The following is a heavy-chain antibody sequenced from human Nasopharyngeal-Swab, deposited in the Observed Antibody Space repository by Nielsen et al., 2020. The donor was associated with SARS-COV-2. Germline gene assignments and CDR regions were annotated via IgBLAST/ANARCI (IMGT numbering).Heavy chain of an antibody. J-gene: IGHJ4*02. CDR1: GFTFSDYY. D-gene: IGHD3-22*01. CDR2: ISSSGSTI. Sequence: GESLKISCAASGFTFSDYYMSWIRQAPGKGLEWVSYISSSGSTIYYADSVKGRFTISRDNAKNSLYLQMNSLRAEDTAVYYCARGAHYHDSSGYSPRYWGQGTLVTVSS. V-gene: IGHV3-11*04. CDR3: ARGAHYHDSSGYSPRY.